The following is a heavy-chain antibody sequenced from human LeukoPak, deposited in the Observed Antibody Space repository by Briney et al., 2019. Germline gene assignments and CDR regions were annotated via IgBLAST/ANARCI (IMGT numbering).Heavy chain of an antibody. V-gene: IGHV3-23*01. J-gene: IGHJ4*02. D-gene: IGHD3-22*01. CDR1: GFTFSLYG. CDR3: AKGSYYDSSGSFYFDY. CDR2: LSGTGHNI. Sequence: GGSLRLSCVASGFTFSLYGMNWVRQAPGKGLEWVSTLSGTGHNIYYADSVKGRFTVSRDNSKNTVYLQMNSLRAEDTAVYYCAKGSYYDSSGSFYFDYWGQGTLVTVSS.